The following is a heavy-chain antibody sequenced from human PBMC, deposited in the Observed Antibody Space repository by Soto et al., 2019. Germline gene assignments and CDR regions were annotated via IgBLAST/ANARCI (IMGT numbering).Heavy chain of an antibody. J-gene: IGHJ5*02. D-gene: IGHD4-17*01. CDR2: ISWDDDK. Sequence: QITLKEFGPTLVKPTHTLTLTCTSSGFSLTTSGVGVGWIRQPPGKALKWLALISWDDDKVYSPSLKSRLTNTKDTSKNQVVLTMTNMDPADTDTYFCAHSTTTVTWWFDPWGQGTLVTVSS. CDR3: AHSTTTVTWWFDP. V-gene: IGHV2-5*02. CDR1: GFSLTTSGVG.